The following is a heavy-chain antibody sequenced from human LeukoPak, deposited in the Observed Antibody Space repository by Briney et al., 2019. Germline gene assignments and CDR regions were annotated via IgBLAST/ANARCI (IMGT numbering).Heavy chain of an antibody. D-gene: IGHD2-2*02. CDR3: ARGAGARNVVVPAAISKNNWFDP. J-gene: IGHJ5*02. CDR2: IYYSGST. CDR1: GGSISSSSYY. Sequence: SETLSLTCTVSGGSISSSSYYWGWIRQPPGKGLEWIGSIYYSGSTYYNPSLKSRVTISVDTSKNQFSLKLSSVTAADTAVYYCARGAGARNVVVPAAISKNNWFDPWGQGTLVTVSS. V-gene: IGHV4-39*01.